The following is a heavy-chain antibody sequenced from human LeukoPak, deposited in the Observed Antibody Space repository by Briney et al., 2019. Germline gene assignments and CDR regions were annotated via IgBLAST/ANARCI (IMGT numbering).Heavy chain of an antibody. V-gene: IGHV1-24*01. CDR3: ATTGYDFWSGQFPVPFDY. D-gene: IGHD3-3*01. CDR2: FDPEDGET. Sequence: ASVKVSCKVSGYTLTELSMHWVRQAPGKGLEWMGGFDPEDGETIYAQKFQGRVTMTEDTSTDTAYMELSSLRSEDTAVYYCATTGYDFWSGQFPVPFDYWGQGTLVTVSS. J-gene: IGHJ4*02. CDR1: GYTLTELS.